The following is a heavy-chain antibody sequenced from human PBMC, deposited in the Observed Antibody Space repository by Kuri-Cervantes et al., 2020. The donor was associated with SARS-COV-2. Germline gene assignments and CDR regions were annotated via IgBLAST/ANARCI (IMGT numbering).Heavy chain of an antibody. Sequence: ASVKVSCKASGYTFSSYAIHWVRQAPGQGLEWMGWINTATGNTHHSQKFQGRVTITRDTAASTEYMDLNSPRSEDTAVYYCAREVGYCDSGRCYGLDAFDIWGQGTMVTVSS. D-gene: IGHD2-2*01. V-gene: IGHV1-3*04. CDR2: INTATGNT. CDR3: AREVGYCDSGRCYGLDAFDI. CDR1: GYTFSSYA. J-gene: IGHJ3*02.